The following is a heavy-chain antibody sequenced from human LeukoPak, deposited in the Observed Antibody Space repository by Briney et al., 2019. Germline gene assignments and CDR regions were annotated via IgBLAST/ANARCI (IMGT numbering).Heavy chain of an antibody. CDR3: GRGGTSPIDY. CDR2: IHGDGRTT. Sequence: GGSLRLSCAASGFTFSSYWIHWLRQVPGKVLVWVSRIHGDGRTTTYADSVKGRFTISRDNAKNTLYLQVNSLRAEDTAVYYCGRGGTSPIDYWGQGTLVTVSS. J-gene: IGHJ4*02. V-gene: IGHV3-74*01. CDR1: GFTFSSYW. D-gene: IGHD1-1*01.